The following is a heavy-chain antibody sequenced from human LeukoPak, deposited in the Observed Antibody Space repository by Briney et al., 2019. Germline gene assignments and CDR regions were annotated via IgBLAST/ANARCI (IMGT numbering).Heavy chain of an antibody. J-gene: IGHJ5*02. Sequence: PSETLSLTCAVYGGSFSAYYWTWIRQPPGKGLEWMGEINHSGSSNYNSSLSSRVTISVDTSYKQFSLRLSSVTAATTAVYYCAPRGDIEHSYVYGKWFDPWGQGTRVTVSS. V-gene: IGHV4-34*01. CDR3: APRGDIEHSYVYGKWFDP. CDR2: INHSGSS. D-gene: IGHD5-18*01. CDR1: GGSFSAYY.